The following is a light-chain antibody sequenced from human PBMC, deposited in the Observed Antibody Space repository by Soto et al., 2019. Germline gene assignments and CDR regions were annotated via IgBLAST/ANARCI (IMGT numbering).Light chain of an antibody. Sequence: EIVLTQSPGTLSLSPGERATLFCRASQSVRSNYLAWYQQKPGQAPRLLIYDASSRATGIPDRFGGTVSGTDFTLTISRVEPEDFAVFYCQQYGSSPLTFGQGTQVEIK. J-gene: IGKJ1*01. V-gene: IGKV3-20*01. CDR1: QSVRSNY. CDR2: DAS. CDR3: QQYGSSPLT.